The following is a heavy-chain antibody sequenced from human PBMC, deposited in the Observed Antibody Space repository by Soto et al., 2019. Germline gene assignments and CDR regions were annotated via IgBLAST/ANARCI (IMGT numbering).Heavy chain of an antibody. CDR2: INPSGGST. Sequence: ASLKVYCKTSGYTFTGYYMHCVRHTPGQGLEWIGIINPSGGSTSYAQKFQGRVTMTRDTSTSTVYMELSSLRSEDTAVYYCARDRITMVRGVIHPNWFDTWGQGTLVTVSS. J-gene: IGHJ5*02. CDR3: ARDRITMVRGVIHPNWFDT. D-gene: IGHD3-10*01. V-gene: IGHV1-46*01. CDR1: GYTFTGYY.